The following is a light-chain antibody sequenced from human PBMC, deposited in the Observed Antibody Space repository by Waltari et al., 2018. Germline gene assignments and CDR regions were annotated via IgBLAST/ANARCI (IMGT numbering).Light chain of an antibody. V-gene: IGLV2-14*03. CDR2: DVI. CDR3: SSYTTNSTYV. CDR1: SSDVGAYKY. Sequence: QSALTQPASVSGSPGQSITISCTGSSSDVGAYKYVSWCQQHPGKAPKLLVYDVIERPSGVSNRFSASNSGNTASLTISGLQAEDEADYYCSSYTTNSTYVFGTGTKVTVL. J-gene: IGLJ1*01.